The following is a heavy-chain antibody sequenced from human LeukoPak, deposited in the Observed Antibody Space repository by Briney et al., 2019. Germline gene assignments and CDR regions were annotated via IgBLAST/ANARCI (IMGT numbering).Heavy chain of an antibody. V-gene: IGHV1-2*02. J-gene: IGHJ4*02. CDR2: INPNSGGT. CDR1: GYTFTGYY. D-gene: IGHD4-17*01. CDR3: ARGGDYTGKDHYFDY. Sequence: ASVKVSCKASGYTFTGYYMHWVRQAPGQGLEWMGWINPNSGGTNYAQKFQGRVTMTRDTSISTAYMELSRLRSDDTAVYYCARGGDYTGKDHYFDYWGQGTLVTVSS.